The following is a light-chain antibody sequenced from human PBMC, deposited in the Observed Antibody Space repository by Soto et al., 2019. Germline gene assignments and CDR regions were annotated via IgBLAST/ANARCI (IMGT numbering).Light chain of an antibody. CDR3: QVWDNSADHRGVV. J-gene: IGLJ2*01. CDR1: TSNIGTFY. Sequence: QSVLTQPPSASSTPGQTVTISCSGSTSNIGTFYVYWYQHLPGTAPKLLIYLGDQRASGVSDRFSGSNSGRTASLTIRRVEVGDEADYYCQVWDNSADHRGVVFGGGTKLTVL. V-gene: IGLV1-47*02. CDR2: LGD.